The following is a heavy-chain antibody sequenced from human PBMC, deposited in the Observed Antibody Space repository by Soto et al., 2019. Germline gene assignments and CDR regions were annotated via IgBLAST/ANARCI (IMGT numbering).Heavy chain of an antibody. CDR2: IYSSGST. J-gene: IGHJ4*02. D-gene: IGHD3-22*01. CDR1: GGSISSYY. Sequence: PSETLSLTCTVSGGSISSYYWNWVRQPAGEGLEWIGRIYSSGSTNYNPSLKSRVTMSVDTSKNQFSLKLSSVTAADTAVYYCARSRTSVTSNYYYYFDYWGQGTLVTVSS. V-gene: IGHV4-4*07. CDR3: ARSRTSVTSNYYYYFDY.